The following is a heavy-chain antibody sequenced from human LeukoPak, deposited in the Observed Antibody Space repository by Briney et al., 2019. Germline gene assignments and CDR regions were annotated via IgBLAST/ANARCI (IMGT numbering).Heavy chain of an antibody. V-gene: IGHV4-59*08. J-gene: IGHJ4*02. Sequence: SETLSLTCTVSGGSMSPYHWGWIRQPPGKGLEWTGYIYYSGSTNYNPSLKSRVTISVDTSKNQFSLKLSSVAAADTAIYYCARAVSGRFDYWGQGTLVTVSS. D-gene: IGHD6-19*01. CDR3: ARAVSGRFDY. CDR1: GGSMSPYH. CDR2: IYYSGST.